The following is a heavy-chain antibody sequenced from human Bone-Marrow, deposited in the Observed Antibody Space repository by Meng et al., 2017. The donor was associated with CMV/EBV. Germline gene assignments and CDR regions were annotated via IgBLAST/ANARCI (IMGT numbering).Heavy chain of an antibody. V-gene: IGHV1-2*02. CDR3: ARVAKAAARHDY. CDR2: INPNSGGT. J-gene: IGHJ4*03. Sequence: ASVKVSCKASGYTFTGYYMHWVRQAPGQGLEWMGWINPNSGGTNYAQKFQGRVTMTRDTSISTAYMELSRLRSDDTAVYYCARVAKAAARHDYWGQGTTVTVSS. CDR1: GYTFTGYY. D-gene: IGHD6-6*01.